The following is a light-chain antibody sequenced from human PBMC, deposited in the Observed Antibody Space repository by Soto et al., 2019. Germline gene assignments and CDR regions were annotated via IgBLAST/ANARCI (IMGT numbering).Light chain of an antibody. CDR3: QQYKNYLT. CDR1: QSVSIW. CDR2: GAS. V-gene: IGKV1-5*01. Sequence: DIQMTQSPSTLSASVGGRVTFTCRASQSVSIWLAWYQQKPGKAPKLLISGASTLESGVPSRFSGSGSGTEFTLTISSLQPDDFATYYCQQYKNYLTFGQGTKVEI. J-gene: IGKJ1*01.